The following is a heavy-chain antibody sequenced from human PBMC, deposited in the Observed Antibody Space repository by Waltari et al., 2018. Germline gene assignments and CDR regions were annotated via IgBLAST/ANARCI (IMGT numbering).Heavy chain of an antibody. V-gene: IGHV3-73*01. J-gene: IGHJ4*02. D-gene: IGHD4-4*01. CDR3: SRQTDSCHDY. Sequence: EVHLVESGGGLVQPGGSLKLSCAASGFPSSGLAIHWVRQAPGKGLEWVGHIRSNTKNYATAYTASVQGRFTIFRDDSESTAYLQMNSLETEDTAVYYCSRQTDSCHDYWGQGTLVTVSS. CDR2: IRSNTKNYAT. CDR1: GFPSSGLA.